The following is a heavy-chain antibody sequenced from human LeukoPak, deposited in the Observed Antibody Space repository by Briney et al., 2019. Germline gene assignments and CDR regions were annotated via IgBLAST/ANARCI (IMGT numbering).Heavy chain of an antibody. CDR3: AKRGVVIRVILVGFHKQAYYFDS. J-gene: IGHJ4*02. Sequence: GGSLRLSCAVSGITLSNYGMSWVRQAPGKGLEWVAGISDSGGSTNYADSVKGRFTISRDNAKNTLYLQMNSLRAEGTAVYFCAKRGVVIRVILVGFHKQAYYFDSWGQGALVTVSS. V-gene: IGHV3-23*01. CDR1: GITLSNYG. D-gene: IGHD3-10*01. CDR2: ISDSGGST.